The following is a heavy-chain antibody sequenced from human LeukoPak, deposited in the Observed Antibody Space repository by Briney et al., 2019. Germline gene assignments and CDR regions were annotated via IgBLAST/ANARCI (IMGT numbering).Heavy chain of an antibody. CDR1: GYSFTSYW. D-gene: IGHD3-22*01. CDR3: ARHAYYYDSSGRYYYYGMDV. V-gene: IGHV5-51*01. Sequence: GESLKISCKGSGYSFTSYWIGWVRQMPGKGLEWMGIIYPGDSDTRYSPSFQGQVTISADKSISTAYLQWSSLKASDTAMYYCARHAYYYDSSGRYYYYGMDVWGQGTTV. CDR2: IYPGDSDT. J-gene: IGHJ6*02.